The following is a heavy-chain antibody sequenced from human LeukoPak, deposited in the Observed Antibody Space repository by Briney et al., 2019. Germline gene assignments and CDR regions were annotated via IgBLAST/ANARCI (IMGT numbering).Heavy chain of an antibody. CDR1: GYTFTAYY. Sequence: GASVKVSCKASGYTFTAYYIHWVRQAPGQGLEWMGLINPNTGVTKFAQKFHGRVTMSRDTSMSTAYMELNRLTTDDTAMYYCARGDYGRAGPWGQGSLVTVSS. D-gene: IGHD4-17*01. CDR2: INPNTGVT. V-gene: IGHV1-2*02. J-gene: IGHJ5*02. CDR3: ARGDYGRAGP.